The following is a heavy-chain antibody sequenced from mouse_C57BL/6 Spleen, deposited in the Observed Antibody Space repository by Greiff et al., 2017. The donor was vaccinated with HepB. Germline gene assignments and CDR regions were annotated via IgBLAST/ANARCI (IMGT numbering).Heavy chain of an antibody. J-gene: IGHJ4*01. CDR1: GYTFTSYN. CDR3: AIRGGYGNYDYAMDY. CDR2: IYPGNGDT. V-gene: IGHV1-12*01. Sequence: QVQLQQSGAELVRPGASVKMSCKASGYTFTSYNMHWVKQTPIQGLEWIGAIYPGNGDTSYNQKFKGKATLTVDKSASTAYMQLISLTSEVSAVYFCAIRGGYGNYDYAMDYWGQGTSVTVSS. D-gene: IGHD2-10*02.